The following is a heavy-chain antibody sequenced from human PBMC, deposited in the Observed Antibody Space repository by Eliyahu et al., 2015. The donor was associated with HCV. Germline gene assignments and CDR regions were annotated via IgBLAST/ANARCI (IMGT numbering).Heavy chain of an antibody. V-gene: IGHV4-59*01. CDR2: IHYSGXT. Sequence: QVQLQESGPGLVKPSETLSLTCTVXGGSITTYYWSWIRQPPGKGLEWIGYIHYSGXTHYHPSLKSRVTISVDTSKNQFSLKLTSVTAADTAVYYCASGGGGIAVAGTGGWFDPWGQGTLVTVSS. CDR3: ASGGGGIAVAGTGGWFDP. D-gene: IGHD6-19*01. CDR1: GGSITTYY. J-gene: IGHJ5*02.